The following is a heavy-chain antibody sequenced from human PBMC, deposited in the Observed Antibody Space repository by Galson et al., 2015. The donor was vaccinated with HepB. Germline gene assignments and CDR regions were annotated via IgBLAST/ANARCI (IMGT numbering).Heavy chain of an antibody. CDR1: GGSISSSSYY. D-gene: IGHD3-9*01. Sequence: TLSLTCTVSGGSISSSSYYWGWIRQPPGKGLEWIGSIYYSGSTYYNPSLKSRVTISVDTSKNQFSLKLSSVTAADTAVYYCARNERHYDILTGYTYYYYGMDVWGQGTTVTVSS. J-gene: IGHJ6*02. CDR3: ARNERHYDILTGYTYYYYGMDV. CDR2: IYYSGST. V-gene: IGHV4-39*01.